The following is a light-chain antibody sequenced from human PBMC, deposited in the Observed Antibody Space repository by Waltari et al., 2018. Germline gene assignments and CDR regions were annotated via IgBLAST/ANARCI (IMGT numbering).Light chain of an antibody. V-gene: IGLV2-8*01. J-gene: IGLJ2*01. CDR1: SSDVVGSNY. CDR3: SSYAGSNNFVV. CDR2: EVS. Sequence: QSALTQPPSASGSPGQSATISCTGTSSDVVGSNYVSWYQPPPGKAPKHMIYEVSKRPSGVPDRFSGSKSGNTASLTVSGLQAEYEADYYCSSYAGSNNFVVFGGGTKLTVL.